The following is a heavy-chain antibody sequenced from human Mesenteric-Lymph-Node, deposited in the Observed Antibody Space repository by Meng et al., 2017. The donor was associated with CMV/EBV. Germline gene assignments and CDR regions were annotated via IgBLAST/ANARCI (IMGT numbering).Heavy chain of an antibody. CDR1: GFTFSSYG. Sequence: GESLKISCAASGFTFSSYGMHWVRQAPGKGLEWVAVIWYDGSNKYYADSVKGRFTISRDNSKNTLYLQMNSLRAEDTAVYYCAKDASGVSCSSTSCYPWDYYGMDVWGQGTTVTVSS. V-gene: IGHV3-30*02. CDR2: IWYDGSNK. D-gene: IGHD2-2*01. J-gene: IGHJ6*02. CDR3: AKDASGVSCSSTSCYPWDYYGMDV.